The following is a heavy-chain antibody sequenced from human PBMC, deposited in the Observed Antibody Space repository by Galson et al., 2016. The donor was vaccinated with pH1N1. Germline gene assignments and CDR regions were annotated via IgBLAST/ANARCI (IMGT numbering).Heavy chain of an antibody. J-gene: IGHJ1*01. Sequence: SLRLSCAASGLSVRNNYMNWVRQAPGQGLEWVSVIDSGGNSFYADSVKGRFTMSRDNSKNTVYLQMNSLTREDTAVYFCARPRIALPGALHHWGQGTRVTVS. D-gene: IGHD1-26*01. CDR3: ARPRIALPGALHH. CDR1: GLSVRNNY. CDR2: IDSGGNS. V-gene: IGHV3-66*02.